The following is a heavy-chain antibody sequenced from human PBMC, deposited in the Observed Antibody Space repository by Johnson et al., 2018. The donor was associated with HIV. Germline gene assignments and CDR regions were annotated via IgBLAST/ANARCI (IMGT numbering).Heavy chain of an antibody. CDR3: VRGGLGYQNIHDPFDI. J-gene: IGHJ3*02. V-gene: IGHV3-20*04. D-gene: IGHD3-16*02. Sequence: VQLVESGGGVVQPGRSLRLSCAAAGFTFDDYGMSWVRQAPGKGLEWVSGIHWHGGRTVYVDSMTGRFTISRDNAKKSLYLQMNRRRAEDTALYYCVRGGLGYQNIHDPFDIWGQGTMVTVSS. CDR2: IHWHGGRT. CDR1: GFTFDDYG.